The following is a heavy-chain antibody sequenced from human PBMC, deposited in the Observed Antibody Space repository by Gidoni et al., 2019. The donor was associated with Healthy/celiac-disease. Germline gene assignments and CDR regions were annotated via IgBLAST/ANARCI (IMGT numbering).Heavy chain of an antibody. CDR3: ARARIAVAGDYYYYGMDV. CDR1: GGSFSVYY. Sequence: QVQLQQWGAGLLKPSETLSLTCAVYGGSFSVYYWSWIRQPPWKGLEWIGEINHRGSTNYNPSLKSRVTISVDTSKNQFSLKLSSVTAADTAVYYCARARIAVAGDYYYYGMDVWGQGTTVTVSS. V-gene: IGHV4-34*01. J-gene: IGHJ6*02. CDR2: INHRGST. D-gene: IGHD6-19*01.